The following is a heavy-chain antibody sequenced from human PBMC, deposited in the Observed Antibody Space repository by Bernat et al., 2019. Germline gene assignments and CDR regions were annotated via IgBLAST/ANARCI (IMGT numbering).Heavy chain of an antibody. Sequence: QLQVQMSGPGLVKPSETLSLTCTLSGDSVTSFYWAWIRQPPGQGLEWIGSVRYSGSANYNPSLVSRVTLTVDTSKSQFSLNLNSATAADTAVYFCAGHETNYYGSGQPFDFLGQGTLVTVSS. CDR2: VRYSGSA. CDR1: GDSVTSFY. V-gene: IGHV4-39*01. CDR3: AGHETNYYGSGQPFDF. D-gene: IGHD3-10*01. J-gene: IGHJ4*02.